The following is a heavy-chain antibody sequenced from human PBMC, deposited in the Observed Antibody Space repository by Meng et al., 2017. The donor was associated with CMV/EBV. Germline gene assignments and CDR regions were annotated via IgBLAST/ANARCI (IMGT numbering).Heavy chain of an antibody. CDR1: GGTFSSYA. J-gene: IGHJ2*01. Sequence: QVRLGQSGAEVKKPGSSVKVSCKASGGTFSSYAISWVRQATGQGLEWMGGIIPIFGTANYAQKFQGRVTITADESTSTAYMELSSLRSEDTAVYYCAREVDDYGDGWYFDLWGRGTLVTVSS. D-gene: IGHD4-17*01. CDR2: IIPIFGTA. V-gene: IGHV1-69*12. CDR3: AREVDDYGDGWYFDL.